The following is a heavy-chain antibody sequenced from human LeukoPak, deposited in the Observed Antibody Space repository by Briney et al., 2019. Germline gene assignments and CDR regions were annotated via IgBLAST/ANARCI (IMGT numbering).Heavy chain of an antibody. Sequence: GGSLRLSCAASGFTFTTYAMSWVRQAPGRGLEWVSTISGSGSSTYYADSVKGRFTISRDNSKNTLYLQMNSLRAEDTAVYYCAKDRTAALYYFDSWGQGTLVTVSS. D-gene: IGHD6-13*01. CDR3: AKDRTAALYYFDS. J-gene: IGHJ4*02. V-gene: IGHV3-23*01. CDR1: GFTFTTYA. CDR2: ISGSGSST.